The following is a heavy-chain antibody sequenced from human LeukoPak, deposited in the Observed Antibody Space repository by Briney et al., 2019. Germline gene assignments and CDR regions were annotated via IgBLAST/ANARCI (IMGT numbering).Heavy chain of an antibody. CDR2: INHSGRT. CDR1: GGSFSGYY. CDR3: ARDGRFPPEVLPRYFDY. Sequence: SETLSLTCAVYGGSFSGYYWSWIRQSPDKGLEWIGEINHSGRTNYNPSLKSRVTISIDTSKNQFSLKLSSVTAADTAVYYCARDGRFPPEVLPRYFDYWGQGTLVTVSS. V-gene: IGHV4-34*01. J-gene: IGHJ4*02. D-gene: IGHD1-26*01.